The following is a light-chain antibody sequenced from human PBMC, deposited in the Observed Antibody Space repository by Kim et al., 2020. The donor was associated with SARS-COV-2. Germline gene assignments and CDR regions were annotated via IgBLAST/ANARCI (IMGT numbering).Light chain of an antibody. J-gene: IGKJ5*01. CDR3: QQADSFPIT. CDR2: GAS. V-gene: IGKV1-12*01. CDR1: QDISTW. Sequence: DIQMTQSPSSVSASVGDRVTITCRASQDISTWLAWYQQKAGQAPKALIYGASILQSGVPSRFSGSGSGTDFTLTITNLQPEDFATSYCQQADSFPITFGQGTRLEIK.